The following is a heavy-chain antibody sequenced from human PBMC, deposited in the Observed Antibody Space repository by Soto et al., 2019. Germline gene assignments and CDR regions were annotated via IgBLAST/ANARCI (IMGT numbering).Heavy chain of an antibody. J-gene: IGHJ4*02. CDR2: IYSGGST. CDR3: AKDGIGTSCFDY. Sequence: GGSLRLSCAASGFTVSSNYMSWVRQAPGKGLEWVSVIYSGGSTYYADSVKGRFTISRDNSKNTLYLQMNSLRAEDTAVYYCAKDGIGTSCFDYWGQGTLVTVAS. CDR1: GFTVSSNY. V-gene: IGHV3-53*05. D-gene: IGHD2-2*01.